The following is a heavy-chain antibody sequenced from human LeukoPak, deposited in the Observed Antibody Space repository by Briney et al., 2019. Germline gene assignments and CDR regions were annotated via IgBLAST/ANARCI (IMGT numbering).Heavy chain of an antibody. CDR3: TTSGTGGGSSWYLGYYYYYMDV. CDR2: IKSKTDGGTT. CDR1: GFTFSNAW. D-gene: IGHD6-13*01. Sequence: PGGSLRLSCAASGFTFSNAWMSWVRQAPGKGLEWVGRIKSKTDGGTTDYAAPVKGRFTISRDDSKNTLYLQMNSLKTEDTAVYYCTTSGTGGGSSWYLGYYYYYMDVWGKGTTVTISS. V-gene: IGHV3-15*01. J-gene: IGHJ6*03.